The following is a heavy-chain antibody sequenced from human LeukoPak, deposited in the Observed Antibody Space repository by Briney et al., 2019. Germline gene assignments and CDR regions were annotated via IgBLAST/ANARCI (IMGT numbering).Heavy chain of an antibody. Sequence: PGGSLRLSCAASGFTFSNAWMSWVRQAPGKGLEWVGRIKSKTDGGTTDYAAPVKGRFTISRDDSKNTLSLQMNSLKAEDTAVYYCTTDLYYYDSSAYLPNDYWGQGTLVTVSS. D-gene: IGHD3-22*01. CDR1: GFTFSNAW. CDR2: IKSKTDGGTT. CDR3: TTDLYYYDSSAYLPNDY. V-gene: IGHV3-15*01. J-gene: IGHJ4*02.